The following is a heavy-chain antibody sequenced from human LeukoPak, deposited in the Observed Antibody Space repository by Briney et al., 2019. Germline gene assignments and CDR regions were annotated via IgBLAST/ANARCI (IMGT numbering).Heavy chain of an antibody. CDR1: GFTFSSYA. V-gene: IGHV3-23*01. J-gene: IGHJ4*02. Sequence: GGSLRLSCAASGFTFSSYAMSWVRQAPGKGLEWVSAISGSGGSTYYADSVKGRFTIPRDNSKNTLYLQMNGLRVEDTAVYYCANGREIYANVEDWGQGTLVTVSS. CDR3: ANGREIYANVED. CDR2: ISGSGGST. D-gene: IGHD2-8*01.